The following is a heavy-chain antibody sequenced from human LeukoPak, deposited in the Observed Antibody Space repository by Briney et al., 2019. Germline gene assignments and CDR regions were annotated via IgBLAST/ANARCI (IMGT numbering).Heavy chain of an antibody. CDR2: IRSKTYGGTT. CDR3: STDYWRLGFDY. J-gene: IGHJ4*02. CDR1: GITFGDYG. V-gene: IGHV3-49*03. D-gene: IGHD1-1*01. Sequence: GSLRLSCTASGITFGDYGVSWFRQAPGKGLEWIGFIRSKTYGGTTEDAASVRGRFTLSGDDSKNIVYLEMNILRAEDTAVYYCSTDYWRLGFDYWGQGTLVTVSS.